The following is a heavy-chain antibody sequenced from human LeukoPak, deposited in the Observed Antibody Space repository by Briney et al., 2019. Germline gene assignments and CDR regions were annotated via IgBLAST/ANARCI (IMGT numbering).Heavy chain of an antibody. V-gene: IGHV3-7*01. CDR2: IKQDESEK. CDR1: GFTFRNYC. CDR3: ARVYYQDSGTSYRHLDY. Sequence: GGSLRLSCAASGFTFRNYCMTWVRQVPGKGLEWVASIKQDESEKYFLDSVKGRFTISRDNAENSLYMQMNSLRAEDTAVYYCARVYYQDSGTSYRHLDYWGQGTLVTVSS. J-gene: IGHJ4*02. D-gene: IGHD3-22*01.